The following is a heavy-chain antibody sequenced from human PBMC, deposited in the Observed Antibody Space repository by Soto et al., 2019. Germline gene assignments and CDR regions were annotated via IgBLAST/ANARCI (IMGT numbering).Heavy chain of an antibody. CDR1: GDSFTNYG. D-gene: IGHD3-10*01. Sequence: GASVKVSCKASGDSFTNYGISWVRQAPGQGLEWMGWISGHNGNTNYAQKIQRRVTMTTDTSTSTAYMELRSLRSDDTAVYYCARDYYGLRSPRSPFFYWGQGTLVTVSS. CDR3: ARDYYGLRSPRSPFFY. V-gene: IGHV1-18*01. CDR2: ISGHNGNT. J-gene: IGHJ4*02.